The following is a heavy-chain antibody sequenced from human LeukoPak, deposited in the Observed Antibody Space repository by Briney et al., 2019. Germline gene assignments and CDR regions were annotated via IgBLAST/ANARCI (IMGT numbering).Heavy chain of an antibody. Sequence: PGGSLRLSCAASGFTFSSYSMNWVRQAPGKGLEWVSSISSSSSYICYADSVKGRFTISRDNAKNSLYLQMNSLRAEDTAVYYCARDSSGFSFDYWGQGTLVTVSS. D-gene: IGHD6-19*01. V-gene: IGHV3-21*01. CDR3: ARDSSGFSFDY. J-gene: IGHJ4*02. CDR2: ISSSSSYI. CDR1: GFTFSSYS.